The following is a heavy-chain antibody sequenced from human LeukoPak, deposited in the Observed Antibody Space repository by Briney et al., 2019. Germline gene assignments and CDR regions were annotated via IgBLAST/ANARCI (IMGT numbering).Heavy chain of an antibody. CDR1: GFTFSSYA. Sequence: GGSLRLSCAASGFTFSSYAMSWVRQAPGKGLAWVSGISGSGRSTHSADSVKGRFTISRDNSKNMLYLQMNSLRAEDTALYYCARALDGYNGMDVWGQGTTVIVSS. D-gene: IGHD3-16*02. J-gene: IGHJ6*02. CDR2: ISGSGRST. V-gene: IGHV3-23*01. CDR3: ARALDGYNGMDV.